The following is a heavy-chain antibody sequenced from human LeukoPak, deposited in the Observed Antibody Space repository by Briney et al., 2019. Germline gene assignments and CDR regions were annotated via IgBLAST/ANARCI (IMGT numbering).Heavy chain of an antibody. CDR3: ARVMTTLTNEAFDI. V-gene: IGHV3-7*04. Sequence: GGSLRLSCAASGFTLSSFWMSWVRQAPGKGLEWVANIKQDGNEKYYADSVKGRFTISRDNAKDTLYLQMGSLGVEDSAIYYCARVMTTLTNEAFDIWGQGTMVIVSS. D-gene: IGHD1-14*01. CDR2: IKQDGNEK. CDR1: GFTLSSFW. J-gene: IGHJ3*02.